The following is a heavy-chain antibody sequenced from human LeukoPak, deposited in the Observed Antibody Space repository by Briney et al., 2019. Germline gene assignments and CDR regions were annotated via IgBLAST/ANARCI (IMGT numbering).Heavy chain of an antibody. CDR1: GFTFRNYA. CDR2: VRGSGITT. D-gene: IGHD1-26*01. V-gene: IGHV3-23*01. Sequence: GGSLRLSCAASGFTFRNYAMSWVRQAPGKGLEWVATVRGSGITTFYADSVKGWFTISRDNSKNTLYLQMYSLRAEDTAVYYCAKDLGVTTDCDYWGQGTLVTVSS. J-gene: IGHJ4*02. CDR3: AKDLGVTTDCDY.